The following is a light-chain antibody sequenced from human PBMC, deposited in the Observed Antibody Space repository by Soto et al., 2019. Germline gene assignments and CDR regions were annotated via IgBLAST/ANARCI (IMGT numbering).Light chain of an antibody. J-gene: IGKJ1*01. V-gene: IGKV3-15*01. CDR2: GAS. CDR1: RSVSSN. Sequence: ETVMTQSPGTLSVSPGETAPLSCRASRSVSSNLAWYQQKPGQAPRLLTYGASTRATGIPARFSGSGSGTEFTLTISSLQSEDFAVYYCQQYNNWLERTFGQGTKVDI. CDR3: QQYNNWLERT.